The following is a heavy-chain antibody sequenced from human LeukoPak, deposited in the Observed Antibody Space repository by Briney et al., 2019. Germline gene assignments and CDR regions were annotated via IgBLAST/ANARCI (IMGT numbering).Heavy chain of an antibody. CDR3: AHRRVYDYVWGSYRYFWFDP. Sequence: SGPTLLNPTPTLTLTCTFSGFSLSTSGVGVGWIRQPPGKALEWLALIYWNDDKRYSPSLKSRLTITKDTSKNQVVLTMTNMDPVDTATYYCAHRRVYDYVWGSYRYFWFDPWGQGTLVTVSS. CDR2: IYWNDDK. CDR1: GFSLSTSGVG. V-gene: IGHV2-5*01. D-gene: IGHD3-16*02. J-gene: IGHJ5*02.